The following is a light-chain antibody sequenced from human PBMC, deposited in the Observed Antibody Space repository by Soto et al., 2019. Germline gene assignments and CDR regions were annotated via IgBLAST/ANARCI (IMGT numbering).Light chain of an antibody. CDR1: SSDVGGYNY. Sequence: QSALTQPASVSGSPGQSITISCTGTSSDVGGYNYVSWYQQHPGKAPKLMIYEVSNRPSGVSNRFHGSKSGNTASLTISGLQAEDEADYYCSSYTSSSIDYVFGTGTKLTVL. CDR2: EVS. J-gene: IGLJ1*01. V-gene: IGLV2-14*01. CDR3: SSYTSSSIDYV.